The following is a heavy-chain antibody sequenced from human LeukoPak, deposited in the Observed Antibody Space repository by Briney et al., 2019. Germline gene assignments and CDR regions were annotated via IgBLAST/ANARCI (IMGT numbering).Heavy chain of an antibody. D-gene: IGHD6-19*01. Sequence: SSETLSLTCTVSGGSISSYYWSWIRQPPGKGLEWIGYIYYSGSTNYNPSLKSRVTISVDTSKNQFSLKLSSVTAADTAVYCCARGLWRESGWYPLDYWGQGTLVTVSS. CDR2: IYYSGST. J-gene: IGHJ4*02. V-gene: IGHV4-59*01. CDR1: GGSISSYY. CDR3: ARGLWRESGWYPLDY.